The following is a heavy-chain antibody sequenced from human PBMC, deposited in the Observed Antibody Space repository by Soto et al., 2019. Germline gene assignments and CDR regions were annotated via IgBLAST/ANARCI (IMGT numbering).Heavy chain of an antibody. J-gene: IGHJ4*02. CDR2: IYQSGTT. V-gene: IGHV4-61*01. CDR3: ARDSSGRHDY. CDR1: GASARSGSYY. D-gene: IGHD3-22*01. Sequence: ETLGPAGGVSGASARSGSYYGTWIRQPPGKGLEWIGYIYQSGTTNYNAPLKSRVTISIDTSKNQFFLKLNSVTAADTAVYYCARDSSGRHDYWGQGTLVTVYS.